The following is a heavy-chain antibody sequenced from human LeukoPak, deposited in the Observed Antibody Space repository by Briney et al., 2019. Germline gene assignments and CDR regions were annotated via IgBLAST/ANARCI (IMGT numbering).Heavy chain of an antibody. CDR3: VKSASSYGANWFDP. J-gene: IGHJ5*02. CDR2: ISSNGDST. Sequence: GGSLRLSCSASGFTFSNYAMHWVRQAPGKGLEYVSAISSNGDSTYYADSVKGRFIISRDNSKNTLSLHMSSLRAEDTAVYYCVKSASSYGANWFDPWGQGTLVTVSS. V-gene: IGHV3-64D*09. D-gene: IGHD4/OR15-4a*01. CDR1: GFTFSNYA.